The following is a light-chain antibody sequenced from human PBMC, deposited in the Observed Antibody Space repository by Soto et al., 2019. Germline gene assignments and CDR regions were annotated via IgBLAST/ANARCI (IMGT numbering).Light chain of an antibody. V-gene: IGKV3-11*01. CDR2: DAS. CDR3: QHRRSWPLT. J-gene: IGKJ4*01. Sequence: EIVLTQSPTTLSLSPGERATLSCRASQSVSSYLVWYQQKPGQAPRLLIYDASNRVTGIPARFSGSGSGTDFTLTISSLEPEDVAVSYCQHRRSWPLTFGGGTKVEMK. CDR1: QSVSSY.